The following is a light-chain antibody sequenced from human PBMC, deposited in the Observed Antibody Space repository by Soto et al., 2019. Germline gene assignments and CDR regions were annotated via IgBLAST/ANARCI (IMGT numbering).Light chain of an antibody. CDR3: QGYGSLSVT. V-gene: IGKV3-20*01. CDR2: GAS. Sequence: EIVLTQSPGTLSLSPGERATLSCRASQSVSSSYLAWYQQKPGQAPRLLIYGASSRATAIPDRFSGSGSGTDLSLTVSRLEGEDVAVYCCQGYGSLSVTFGGGTKVEVK. J-gene: IGKJ4*01. CDR1: QSVSSSY.